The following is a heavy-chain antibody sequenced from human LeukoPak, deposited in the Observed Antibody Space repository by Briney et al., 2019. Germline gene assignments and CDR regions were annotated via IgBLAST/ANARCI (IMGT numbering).Heavy chain of an antibody. D-gene: IGHD1-7*01. V-gene: IGHV3-23*01. CDR2: ITSSGDNT. Sequence: PGRSLRLPCAASGFIFSNYAMNWVRQAPGKGLEWVSTITSSGDNTYYGDSVKGRFTISRDNSKNTLYLQMNNLRADDTATYYCAKDAMTLENRWNYRSKTDHEYWGQGTLVAVSS. J-gene: IGHJ4*02. CDR3: AKDAMTLENRWNYRSKTDHEY. CDR1: GFIFSNYA.